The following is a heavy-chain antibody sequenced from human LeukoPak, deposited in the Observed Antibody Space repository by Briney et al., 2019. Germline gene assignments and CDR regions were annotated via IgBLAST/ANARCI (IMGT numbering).Heavy chain of an antibody. D-gene: IGHD3-22*01. CDR2: IYYSGST. CDR1: GGSISSSSYN. Sequence: PSETLSLTCTVSGGSISSSSYNWGWIRQSPGKGLEWIGSIYYSGSTYYNPSHKSRVTISVDTSKNQFSLKLSSVTAADTAVYYCARYYYDSSGYYPPHYWGQGTLVTVSS. CDR3: ARYYYDSSGYYPPHY. V-gene: IGHV4-39*07. J-gene: IGHJ4*02.